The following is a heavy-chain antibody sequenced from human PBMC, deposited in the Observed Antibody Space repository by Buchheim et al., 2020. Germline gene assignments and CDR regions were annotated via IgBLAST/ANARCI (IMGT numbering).Heavy chain of an antibody. CDR2: IWFDGSAK. V-gene: IGHV3-33*01. Sequence: QVQLVESGGGVVQPGRSLRLSCAASTFPFETYGMHWVRQAPGKGLEWVAVIWFDGSAKYYADSVKGRFTISRDNSKNTLSLQMNSLRAEDTAVYYCAREGQPRYLDRLSLAYFFDSWGQGT. J-gene: IGHJ4*02. D-gene: IGHD3/OR15-3a*01. CDR1: TFPFETYG. CDR3: AREGQPRYLDRLSLAYFFDS.